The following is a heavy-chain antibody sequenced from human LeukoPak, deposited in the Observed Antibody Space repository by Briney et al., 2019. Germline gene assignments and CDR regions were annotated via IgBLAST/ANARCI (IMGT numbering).Heavy chain of an antibody. Sequence: GGSLRLSCAASGFTFTSYSMSWVRQAPGKGLEWVSGTSDRGDYTYYADSVKGRFTISRDNSKNTMYLQMNSLRAEDTALYFCAKKAQYNGNYPLDYWGQGTLVTVSS. CDR2: TSDRGDYT. D-gene: IGHD1-26*01. CDR3: AKKAQYNGNYPLDY. V-gene: IGHV3-23*01. J-gene: IGHJ4*02. CDR1: GFTFTSYS.